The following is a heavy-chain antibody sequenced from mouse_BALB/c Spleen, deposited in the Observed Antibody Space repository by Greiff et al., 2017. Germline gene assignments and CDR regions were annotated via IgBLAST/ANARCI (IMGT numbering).Heavy chain of an antibody. CDR1: GFNIKDYY. D-gene: IGHD1-1*01. V-gene: IGHV14-1*02. CDR3: ALYYYGSSPYYFDY. J-gene: IGHJ2*01. Sequence: DVQLQESGAELVRSGASVKLSCTASGFNIKDYYMHWVKQRPEQGLEWIGWIDPENGNTIYDPKFQGKASITADTSSNTAYLQLSSLTSEDTAVYYCALYYYGSSPYYFDYWGQGTTLTVSS. CDR2: IDPENGNT.